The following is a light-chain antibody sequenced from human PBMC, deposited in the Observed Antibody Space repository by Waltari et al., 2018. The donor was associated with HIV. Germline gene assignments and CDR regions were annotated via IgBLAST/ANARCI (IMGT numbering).Light chain of an antibody. V-gene: IGKV4-1*01. CDR3: QQYYSTPRT. CDR1: QSVLYSSNNKNY. J-gene: IGKJ1*01. Sequence: VMTQSPASLAVSLGERATLNCTLSQSVLYSSNNKNYLAWYHQKPGQPPKLLIYWASTRESGVPDRFSGSGSGTDFTLTISSLQAEDVALYYCQQYYSTPRTFGQGTKVEVK. CDR2: WAS.